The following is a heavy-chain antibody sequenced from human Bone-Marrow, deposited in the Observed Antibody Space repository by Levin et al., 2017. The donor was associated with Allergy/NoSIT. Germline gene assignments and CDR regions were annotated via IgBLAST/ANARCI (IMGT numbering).Heavy chain of an antibody. J-gene: IGHJ4*02. D-gene: IGHD3-10*01. V-gene: IGHV3-30-3*01. CDR1: GFTFSSYA. CDR3: ASSGRLGFGEFPFDY. Sequence: GGSLRLSCAASGFTFSSYAMNWVRQAPGKGLEWVAVICNNGSNKYYADSVKGRFTISRDNSKNTLYLQMNSLRAEDTAVYYCASSGRLGFGEFPFDYWGQGTLVTVSS. CDR2: ICNNGSNK.